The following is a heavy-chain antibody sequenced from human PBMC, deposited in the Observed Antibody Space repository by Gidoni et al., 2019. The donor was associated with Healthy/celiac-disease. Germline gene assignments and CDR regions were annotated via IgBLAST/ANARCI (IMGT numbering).Heavy chain of an antibody. CDR3: ARGVRLQQLSRRFDP. J-gene: IGHJ5*02. D-gene: IGHD6-13*01. CDR1: GGSFSGYY. V-gene: IGHV4-34*01. Sequence: QVQLQQWGAGLLKPSETLSLTCAVYGGSFSGYYWSWIRQPPGKGLEWIGEINHSVSTNYNPSLKSRVTISVDTSKNQFSLKLSSVTAADTAVYYCARGVRLQQLSRRFDPWGQGTLVTVSS. CDR2: INHSVST.